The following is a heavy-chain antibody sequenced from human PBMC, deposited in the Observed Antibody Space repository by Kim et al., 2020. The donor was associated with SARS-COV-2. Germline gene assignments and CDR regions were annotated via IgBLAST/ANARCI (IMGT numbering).Heavy chain of an antibody. CDR2: IYSGGST. D-gene: IGHD6-13*01. CDR1: GFTVSSNY. J-gene: IGHJ3*02. CDR3: ARDPPPRDIAAAGPGAFDI. Sequence: GGSLRLSCAASGFTVSSNYMSWVRQAPGKGLEWVSVIYSGGSTYYADSVKGRFTISRYNSKNTLYLQMNSLRAEDTAVYYCARDPPPRDIAAAGPGAFDIWGQGTMVTVSS. V-gene: IGHV3-53*01.